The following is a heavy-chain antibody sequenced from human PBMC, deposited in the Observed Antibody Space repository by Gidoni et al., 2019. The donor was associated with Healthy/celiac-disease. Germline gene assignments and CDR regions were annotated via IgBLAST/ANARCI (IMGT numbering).Heavy chain of an antibody. CDR1: GFTFSSYA. CDR3: AKAYLKIVVVGKNWFDP. D-gene: IGHD2-15*01. J-gene: IGHJ5*02. CDR2: ISGSGGST. V-gene: IGHV3-23*01. Sequence: EVQLLESGGGLVQPGGSLRLSCAASGFTFSSYAMGWVRQAPGKGVELLSAISGSGGSTYYADSVKGRFTISRDNSKNTLYLQMNSLRVEDTAVYYCAKAYLKIVVVGKNWFDPWGQGTLVTVSS.